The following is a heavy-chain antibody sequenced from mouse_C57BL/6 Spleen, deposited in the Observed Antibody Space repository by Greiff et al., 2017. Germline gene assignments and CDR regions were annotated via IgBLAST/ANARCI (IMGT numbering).Heavy chain of an antibody. CDR1: GYTFTSYW. CDR3: ARNDGYY. V-gene: IGHV1-69*01. CDR2: IDPSDSYT. J-gene: IGHJ2*01. Sequence: VQLHQPGAELVMPGASVKLSCKASGYTFTSYWMHWVKQRPGQGLEWIGEIDPSDSYTNYNQKFKGKSTLTVDKSSSTAYMQLSSLTAEDSAVYYCARNDGYYWGQGTTLTVSS. D-gene: IGHD2-3*01.